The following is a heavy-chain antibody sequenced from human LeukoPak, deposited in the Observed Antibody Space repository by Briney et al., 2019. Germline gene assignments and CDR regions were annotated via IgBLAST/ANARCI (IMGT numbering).Heavy chain of an antibody. J-gene: IGHJ4*02. CDR2: IQYDGNYE. CDR1: GFTFSSYG. D-gene: IGHD7-27*01. V-gene: IGHV3-30*02. Sequence: GGTLRLSCAASGFTFSSYGIHWVRQAPGKGLEWMVFIQYDGNYEKYAESVRGRVTISRDNSKNTVYLQMNSLRVEDTAVYYCAKTGGPWDWGQGTLVTVSS. CDR3: AKTGGPWD.